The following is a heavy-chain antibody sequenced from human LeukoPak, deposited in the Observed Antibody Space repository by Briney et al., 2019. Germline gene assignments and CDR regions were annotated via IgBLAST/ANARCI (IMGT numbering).Heavy chain of an antibody. Sequence: GASVKVSCKASGYTFTTYYMHWVRQAPGQGLEWKGMINPSGGSTTYAQKFQGKVTMTRDTSTSTVYMELSSLRSEDTAVYYCARALKYYDILTGYPYSFDYWGQGTLVTVSS. CDR1: GYTFTTYY. J-gene: IGHJ4*02. CDR2: INPSGGST. D-gene: IGHD3-9*01. CDR3: ARALKYYDILTGYPYSFDY. V-gene: IGHV1-46*01.